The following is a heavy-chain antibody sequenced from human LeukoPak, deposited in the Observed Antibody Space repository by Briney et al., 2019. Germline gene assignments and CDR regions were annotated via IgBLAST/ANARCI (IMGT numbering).Heavy chain of an antibody. CDR1: GFTFSSYS. D-gene: IGHD4-23*01. V-gene: IGHV3-21*01. CDR3: ARDETRWSRDY. Sequence: GGSLRLSCAASGFTFSSYSMSWVRQAPGKGLEWVSSISGSGSHTYFAESLKGRFTISRDNAKNSLFLEMNSLRAEDTAVYHCARDETRWSRDYWGQGSLVTVSS. CDR2: ISGSGSHT. J-gene: IGHJ4*02.